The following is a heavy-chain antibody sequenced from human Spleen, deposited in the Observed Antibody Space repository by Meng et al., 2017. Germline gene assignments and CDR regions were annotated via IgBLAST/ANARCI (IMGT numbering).Heavy chain of an antibody. D-gene: IGHD3-16*01. CDR2: INDSGST. V-gene: IGHV4-31*01. CDR1: GGSISSGGYY. J-gene: IGHJ4*02. Sequence: SCTVSGGSISSGGYYWSWIRQHPGKGLEWIGYINDSGSTYYNPSLKSLVTILVDTFRNQFSLKLSSVTAADTAVYYCARGEYGFGAPLDHWGPGTLVTVSS. CDR3: ARGEYGFGAPLDH.